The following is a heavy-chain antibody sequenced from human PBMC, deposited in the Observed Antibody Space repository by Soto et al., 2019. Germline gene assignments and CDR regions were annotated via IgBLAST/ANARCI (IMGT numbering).Heavy chain of an antibody. CDR2: ISSSSSTI. V-gene: IGHV3-48*01. CDR3: AKDRTLYCETTFDY. D-gene: IGHD3-22*01. J-gene: IGHJ4*02. CDR1: GFTFSSYS. Sequence: EVQLVESGGGLVQPGGSLRLSCAASGFTFSSYSMNWVRQAPGKGLEWVSYISSSSSTIYYADSVKGRFTISRDDSKNTLYLQMNSLRAEDTAVYYCAKDRTLYCETTFDYWGQGTLVIVSS.